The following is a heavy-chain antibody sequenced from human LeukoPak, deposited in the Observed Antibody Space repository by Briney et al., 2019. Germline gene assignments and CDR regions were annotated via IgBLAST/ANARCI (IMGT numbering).Heavy chain of an antibody. Sequence: PSETLSLTCAVYGEPFSGYYGTWIRQPPGKGLEWIGQIDHSGSVNYNPSLESRVSISVDKPKKQFSLKVNSVTAADTAVYFCARGHSTSGFDYWGQGARVSVSS. V-gene: IGHV4-34*01. CDR1: GEPFSGYY. J-gene: IGHJ4*02. CDR3: ARGHSTSGFDY. D-gene: IGHD6-6*01. CDR2: IDHSGSV.